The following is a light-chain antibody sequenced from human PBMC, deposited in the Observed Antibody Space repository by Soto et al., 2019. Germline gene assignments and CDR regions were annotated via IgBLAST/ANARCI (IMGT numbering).Light chain of an antibody. CDR2: TAS. CDR3: QQSYSSPWT. V-gene: IGKV1-39*01. J-gene: IGKJ1*01. Sequence: DAQMTQSPSSLSASVGDRVTITCRASQSISSYLNWYQQKPGKAPKLLIYTASTLQSGVPSRFGGIGSGTDFTLTISSLQPEDFATYYCQQSYSSPWTFGQGTKVEIK. CDR1: QSISSY.